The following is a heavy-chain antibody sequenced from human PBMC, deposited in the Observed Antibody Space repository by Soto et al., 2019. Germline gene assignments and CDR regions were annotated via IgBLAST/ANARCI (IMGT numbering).Heavy chain of an antibody. CDR1: GLSLTTNGLS. Sequence: QITLKESGPTLVKPTQTLTLTCAFSGLSLTTNGLSVGWVRQPPGKALEWLALIYWDDDKRYSPSLKNRLTITRDTPKNQAVLTMTNMDPVDTATYYCANSSTDLTHAMDVWGQGTTVSVSS. CDR2: IYWDDDK. CDR3: ANSSTDLTHAMDV. V-gene: IGHV2-5*02. J-gene: IGHJ6*02. D-gene: IGHD3-3*01.